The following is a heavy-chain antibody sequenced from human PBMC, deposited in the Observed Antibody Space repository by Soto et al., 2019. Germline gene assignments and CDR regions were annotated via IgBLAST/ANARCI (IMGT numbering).Heavy chain of an antibody. CDR1: GFTFNTYW. D-gene: IGHD3-22*01. V-gene: IGHV3-7*05. Sequence: GGSLRLSWAASGFTFNTYWMSWVRQAPGKGLEWVANIRQDGSETYYVDSVKGRFTLSRDNVKNSLHLPMNSLRAEDTAVYYCARGDFYDSSGSFADAFDVWGQGTMVPGSS. CDR2: IRQDGSET. CDR3: ARGDFYDSSGSFADAFDV. J-gene: IGHJ3*01.